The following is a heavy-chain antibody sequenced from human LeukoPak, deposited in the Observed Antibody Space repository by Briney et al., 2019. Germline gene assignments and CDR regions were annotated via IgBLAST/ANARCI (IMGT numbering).Heavy chain of an antibody. Sequence: GRPLRLSCAASGFTFSSYSMNWVRQAPGKGLEWVSSISSSSSYIYYADSVKGRFTISRDNAKNSLYLQMNSLRAEDSAVYYCARESNVLLWYGELLAPFHYWAQGTLVTVSS. CDR2: ISSSSSYI. CDR3: ARESNVLLWYGELLAPFHY. CDR1: GFTFSSYS. D-gene: IGHD3-10*01. J-gene: IGHJ4*02. V-gene: IGHV3-21*01.